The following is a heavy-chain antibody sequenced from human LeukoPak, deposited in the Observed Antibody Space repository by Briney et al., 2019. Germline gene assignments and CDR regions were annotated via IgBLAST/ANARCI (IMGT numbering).Heavy chain of an antibody. CDR1: GGSFSGYY. J-gene: IGHJ4*02. D-gene: IGHD3-10*01. CDR3: ARDGGSPSSL. CDR2: INHSGST. Sequence: SETLTLTCAVYGGSFSGYYWSWIRQPPGKGLEWIGEINHSGSTNYNPSLKIRVTISVDTSENQFSLKLNSVTPADTAVYYCARDGGSPSSLGGRETVDSVSS. V-gene: IGHV4-34*01.